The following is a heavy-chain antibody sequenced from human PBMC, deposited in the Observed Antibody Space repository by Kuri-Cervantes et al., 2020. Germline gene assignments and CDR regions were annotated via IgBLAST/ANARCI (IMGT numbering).Heavy chain of an antibody. CDR1: GFTFSSYG. V-gene: IGHV3-74*01. D-gene: IGHD1-26*01. CDR3: ARGRWELLYYGMDV. J-gene: IGHJ6*02. Sequence: LSLTCAASGFTFSSYGMHWVRQAPGKGLVWVSRINSDGSTTNYADSVKGRFTITRDNAKNTMYLQMNSLRAEDTAVYYCARGRWELLYYGMDVWGQGTTVTVSS. CDR2: INSDGSTT.